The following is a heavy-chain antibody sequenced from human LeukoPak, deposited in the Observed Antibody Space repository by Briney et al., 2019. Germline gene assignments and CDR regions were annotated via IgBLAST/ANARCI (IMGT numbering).Heavy chain of an antibody. J-gene: IGHJ4*02. CDR1: GFIFSSYG. Sequence: GGSLRLSCAASGFIFSSYGMHWVRQTPGKGLEWVSYISSSSSTIYYADSVKGRFTISRDNAKNSLYLQMNSLRAEDTAVYYCAKGSRGYFDYWGQGTLVTVSS. CDR3: AKGSRGYFDY. V-gene: IGHV3-48*01. D-gene: IGHD3-22*01. CDR2: ISSSSSTI.